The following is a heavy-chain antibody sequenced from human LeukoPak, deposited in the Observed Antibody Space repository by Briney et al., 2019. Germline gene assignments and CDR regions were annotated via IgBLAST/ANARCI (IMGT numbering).Heavy chain of an antibody. Sequence: GGSLRLSCAASGIRVNSNYMSWVRQAPGKGLEWVSVIYSGGSTSYADSVKGRFTISRDNSKNTMYLQMNSLRAEDTAVYYWARITLTYFDHLGQGTLVTVSS. CDR1: GIRVNSNY. J-gene: IGHJ4*02. CDR3: ARITLTYFDH. CDR2: IYSGGST. D-gene: IGHD3-22*01. V-gene: IGHV3-53*01.